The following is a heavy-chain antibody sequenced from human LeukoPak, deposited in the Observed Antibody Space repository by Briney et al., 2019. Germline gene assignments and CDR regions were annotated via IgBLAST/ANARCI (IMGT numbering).Heavy chain of an antibody. V-gene: IGHV3-23*01. D-gene: IGHD5-18*01. CDR2: ISGSGGST. CDR3: AKDIAQGYTFGSIEQDY. J-gene: IGHJ4*02. Sequence: GSLRLSCAASGFTFSSYAMSWVRQAPGKGLEWVSAISGSGGSTYYADSVKGRFTISRDNSKDALSLQMNSLRAGDTAVYYCAKDIAQGYTFGSIEQDYWGQGTLVTVSS. CDR1: GFTFSSYA.